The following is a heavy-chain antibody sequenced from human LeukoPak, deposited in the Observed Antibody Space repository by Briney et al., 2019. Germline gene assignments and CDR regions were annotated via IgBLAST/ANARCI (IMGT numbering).Heavy chain of an antibody. V-gene: IGHV3-23*01. CDR3: AKTVLLWFGDFDY. D-gene: IGHD3-10*01. Sequence: GRSLRLSCAASGFTFSSYGMSWVRQAPGKGLEWVSAISGSGGSTYYADSVKGRFTISRDNSKNTLYLQMNSLRAEDTAVYYCAKTVLLWFGDFDYWGQGTLVTVSS. CDR2: ISGSGGST. J-gene: IGHJ4*02. CDR1: GFTFSSYG.